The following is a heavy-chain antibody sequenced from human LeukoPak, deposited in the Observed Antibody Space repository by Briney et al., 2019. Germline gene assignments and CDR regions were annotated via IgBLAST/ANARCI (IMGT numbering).Heavy chain of an antibody. J-gene: IGHJ5*01. D-gene: IGHD1-26*01. CDR2: IYATRST. Sequence: SETLSLTCDVSGDFFRSYWWGWVRQPAGKGLEWIGRIYATRSTKFNPSLKSRLTMSMDTSTNQFSLKLTSVTAADTAVYFCARQGYTASYYFLDSWSQGILVTVSS. V-gene: IGHV4-4*07. CDR1: GDFFRSYW. CDR3: ARQGYTASYYFLDS.